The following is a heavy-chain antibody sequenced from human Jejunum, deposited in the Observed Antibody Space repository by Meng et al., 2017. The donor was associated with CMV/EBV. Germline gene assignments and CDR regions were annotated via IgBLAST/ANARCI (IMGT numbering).Heavy chain of an antibody. CDR2: ISISGYR. Sequence: AASEFSFSTYMMNWVRQAPGKGLESVSSISISGYRYYAASVKGRFTISRDDAESSLFLQMNSLGAEDTAVYYCARVLKGGTYFDNWGQGTQVTVSS. J-gene: IGHJ4*02. V-gene: IGHV3-21*01. D-gene: IGHD1-26*01. CDR3: ARVLKGGTYFDN. CDR1: EFSFSTYM.